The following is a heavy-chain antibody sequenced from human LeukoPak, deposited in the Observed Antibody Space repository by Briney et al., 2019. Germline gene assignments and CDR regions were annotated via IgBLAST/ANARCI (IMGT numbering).Heavy chain of an antibody. D-gene: IGHD1-1*01. CDR1: GVSISSYY. V-gene: IGHV4-59*01. CDR2: IYYSGST. CDR3: ARGGSTGTNLNWVDP. J-gene: IGHJ5*02. Sequence: SETLSLTCTVSGVSISSYYWSWIRQPPGKGLEWIGYIYYSGSTNYNPSLKSRVTISVDTSKNQFSLTLSSVTAADTAVYYCARGGSTGTNLNWVDPWGQGTLVTVSS.